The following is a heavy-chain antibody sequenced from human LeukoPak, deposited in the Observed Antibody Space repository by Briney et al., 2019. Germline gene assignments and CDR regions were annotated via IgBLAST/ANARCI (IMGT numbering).Heavy chain of an antibody. CDR1: GGSFSGYS. Sequence: PSETLTLTCAVYGGSFSGYSWNWIRQPPVKGLEWIGEINHSGGTNYNPSLKSRVTISVDTSKKQFSLKLSSVTAADTAVYYCARGVDYYGVWGQGTLVTVSS. CDR3: ARGVDYYGV. J-gene: IGHJ4*02. V-gene: IGHV4-34*01. CDR2: INHSGGT. D-gene: IGHD3-10*01.